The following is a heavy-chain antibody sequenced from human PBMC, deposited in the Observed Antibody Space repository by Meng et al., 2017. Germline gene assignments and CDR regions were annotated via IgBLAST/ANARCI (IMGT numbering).Heavy chain of an antibody. Sequence: SETLSLTCTVSGGSVSSGSYYWSWIRQPPGKGLEWIGYIYYSGSTNYNPSLKSRVTISVDTSKNQFSLKLSSVTAADTAVYYCARDKGGYSYGPDAFDIWGQGTMVTVS. D-gene: IGHD5-18*01. V-gene: IGHV4-61*01. J-gene: IGHJ3*02. CDR2: IYYSGST. CDR1: GGSVSSGSYY. CDR3: ARDKGGYSYGPDAFDI.